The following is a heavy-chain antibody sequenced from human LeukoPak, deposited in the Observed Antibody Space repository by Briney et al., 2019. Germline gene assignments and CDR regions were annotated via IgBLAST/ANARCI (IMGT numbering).Heavy chain of an antibody. J-gene: IGHJ4*02. CDR2: IWYDGSNK. Sequence: GGSLRLSCAASGFTFSSYGMHWVRQAPGKGLEWVAVIWYDGSNKYYADSVKGRFTISRDNSKNTLYLQMNGLRAEDTAVYYCARGPRLLSYSGYDSYFDYWGQGTLVTVSS. D-gene: IGHD5-12*01. CDR1: GFTFSSYG. CDR3: ARGPRLLSYSGYDSYFDY. V-gene: IGHV3-33*01.